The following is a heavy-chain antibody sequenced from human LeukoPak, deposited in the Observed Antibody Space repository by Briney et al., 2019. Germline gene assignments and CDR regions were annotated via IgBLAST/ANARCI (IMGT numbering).Heavy chain of an antibody. V-gene: IGHV4-59*08. Sequence: SETLSLTCTVSGGSISSYYWSWIRQPPGKGLEWIGYIYYSGSTNYNPSLKSRVTISVDTSKNQFSLKLSSVTAADTAVYYCARVRNYGGGYYYYYMDVWGKGTTVTVSS. D-gene: IGHD4-23*01. J-gene: IGHJ6*03. CDR1: GGSISSYY. CDR3: ARVRNYGGGYYYYYMDV. CDR2: IYYSGST.